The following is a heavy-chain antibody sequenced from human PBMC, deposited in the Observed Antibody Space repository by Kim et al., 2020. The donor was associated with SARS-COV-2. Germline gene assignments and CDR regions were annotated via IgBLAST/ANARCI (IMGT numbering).Heavy chain of an antibody. CDR1: GFPFSTYA. V-gene: IGHV3-23*01. Sequence: GGSLRLSCAAAGFPFSTYAMAWVRQAPGKGPEWVSSIGGNGVSTYYADSVKGRFTISRDNSKNSLFLQMNSLRADDTALYYCSKVRGGIAMANFDDWGQGTLVTVSS. D-gene: IGHD2-21*01. CDR2: IGGNGVST. CDR3: SKVRGGIAMANFDD. J-gene: IGHJ4*02.